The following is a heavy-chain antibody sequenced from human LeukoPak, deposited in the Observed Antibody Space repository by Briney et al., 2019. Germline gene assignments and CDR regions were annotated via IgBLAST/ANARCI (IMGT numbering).Heavy chain of an antibody. D-gene: IGHD2-8*01. CDR1: GGSISSYY. V-gene: IGHV4-59*01. J-gene: IGHJ6*02. CDR2: IYYSGST. Sequence: SETLSLTRTVSGGSISSYYWSWIRQPPGKGLEWIGYIYYSGSTNYNPSLKSRVTISVDTSKNQFSLKLSSVTAADTAVYYCAGRYCTNGVCPYYYYYGMGVWGQGTTVTVSS. CDR3: AGRYCTNGVCPYYYYYGMGV.